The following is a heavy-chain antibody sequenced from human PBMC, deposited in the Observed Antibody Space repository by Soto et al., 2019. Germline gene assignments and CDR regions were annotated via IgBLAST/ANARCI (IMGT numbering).Heavy chain of an antibody. V-gene: IGHV4-31*01. CDR2: SYYSGSA. D-gene: IGHD3-10*01. Sequence: QVQLQESGPGLVKPSQTLSLTCTVSGGSISSCGYYWSWIRQQPGKGLEWIGYSYYSGSAYYNPSHKSQVTISVDKSKNHFSLKLSSGTAADAAVYYCARDGELGGTDFWGQGTLVTVSS. CDR3: ARDGELGGTDF. J-gene: IGHJ4*02. CDR1: GGSISSCGYY.